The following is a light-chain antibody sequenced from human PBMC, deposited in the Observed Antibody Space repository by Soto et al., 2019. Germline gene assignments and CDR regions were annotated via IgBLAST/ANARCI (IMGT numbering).Light chain of an antibody. Sequence: IQLTQSPSSLSASVGDRVTITCRASPVISIYLAWYQQKPGTDPKLLIYTASTWQSGVPSRFSGSGSGTDFTLTISSLQPADFATYYCQQVNSYPFTFGPGTKVHIK. CDR1: PVISIY. CDR2: TAS. V-gene: IGKV1-9*01. J-gene: IGKJ3*01. CDR3: QQVNSYPFT.